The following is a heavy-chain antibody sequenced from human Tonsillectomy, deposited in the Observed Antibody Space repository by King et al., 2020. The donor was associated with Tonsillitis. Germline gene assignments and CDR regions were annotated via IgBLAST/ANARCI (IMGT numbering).Heavy chain of an antibody. CDR1: GFMFSSYA. Sequence: VQLVQSGGGLVQAGGSLRLSCAASGFMFSSYAMSWVRQAPGKGLEWVSSITGNGGSKYYADSVKGRFTISRDNSKNTLYLQKNSLRVEDTAVYYCAREGGIMIIWVLKSPWFDPWGQGNMVTVSS. J-gene: IGHJ5*02. V-gene: IGHV3-23*04. D-gene: IGHD3-10*01. CDR3: AREGGIMIIWVLKSPWFDP. CDR2: ITGNGGSK.